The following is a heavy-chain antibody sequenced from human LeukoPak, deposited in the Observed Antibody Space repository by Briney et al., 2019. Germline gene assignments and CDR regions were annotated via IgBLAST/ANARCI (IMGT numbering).Heavy chain of an antibody. CDR2: ISGDGADT. J-gene: IGHJ4*02. CDR3: AKGAYHDD. D-gene: IGHD3-3*01. CDR1: GFTFSSYT. V-gene: IGHV3-23*01. Sequence: GGSLRLSCAASGFTFSSYTMKWVRQAPGKGLEWVSTISGDGADTFYADSVKGRFTISRDNSKNTLYLQMNSLRADDTAIYYCAKGAYHDDWGQGTLVTVSS.